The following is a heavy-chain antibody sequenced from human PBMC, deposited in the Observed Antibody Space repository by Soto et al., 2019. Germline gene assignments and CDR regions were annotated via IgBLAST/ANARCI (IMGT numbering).Heavy chain of an antibody. CDR3: ATWHLREHAYDI. V-gene: IGHV3-11*01. CDR1: GFTFSDYY. CDR2: ISSSGSTI. J-gene: IGHJ3*02. D-gene: IGHD5-12*01. Sequence: GGSLRLSCAASGFTFSDYYMSWIRQAPGKGLEWVSYISSSGSTIYYADSVKGRFTISRDNAKNSLYLQMNSLRAEDTALYFCATWHLREHAYDIWGQGTMVTVSS.